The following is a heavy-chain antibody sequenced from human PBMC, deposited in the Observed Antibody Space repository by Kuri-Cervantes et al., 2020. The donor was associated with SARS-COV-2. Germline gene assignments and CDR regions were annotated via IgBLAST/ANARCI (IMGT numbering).Heavy chain of an antibody. CDR2: ILPVLGTP. V-gene: IGHV1-69*13. Sequence: SVKVSCKASGGSFSRFAISWVRQALGEGLEWMGGILPVLGTPNYAQKFQGRVRITADGSTSTAHMALSSLRYEDTAVYYCATPSYYDSSGSYDAFVIWGQGIMVTVSS. J-gene: IGHJ3*02. CDR1: GGSFSRFA. D-gene: IGHD3-22*01. CDR3: ATPSYYDSSGSYDAFVI.